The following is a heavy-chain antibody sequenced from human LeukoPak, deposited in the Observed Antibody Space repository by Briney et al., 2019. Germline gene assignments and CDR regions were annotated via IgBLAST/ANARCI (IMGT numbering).Heavy chain of an antibody. V-gene: IGHV3-21*01. Sequence: GGSLRLSCAASGFTFSSYSMNWVRQAPGKGLEWVSSISSSSSYIYYADSVKGRFTISRDNAKNSLYLQMNSLRAEDTAVYYCARNRRCSSTSCHRDLDYWGQGTLVTVSS. J-gene: IGHJ4*02. D-gene: IGHD2-2*01. CDR2: ISSSSSYI. CDR1: GFTFSSYS. CDR3: ARNRRCSSTSCHRDLDY.